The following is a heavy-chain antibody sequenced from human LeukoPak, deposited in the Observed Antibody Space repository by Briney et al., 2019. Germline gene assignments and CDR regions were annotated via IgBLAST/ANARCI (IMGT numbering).Heavy chain of an antibody. CDR3: ARGWSVYTSSWYPGAFDY. CDR1: GGSFSGYY. Sequence: SETLSLTCAVYGGSFSGYYWSWIRQPPGKGLEWIGYIYYSGTTYYNPSLKSRVTISVDTSKNQFSLKLSSVTAADTAVYYCARGWSVYTSSWYPGAFDYWGQGTLVTVSS. D-gene: IGHD6-13*01. CDR2: IYYSGTT. V-gene: IGHV4-30-4*08. J-gene: IGHJ4*02.